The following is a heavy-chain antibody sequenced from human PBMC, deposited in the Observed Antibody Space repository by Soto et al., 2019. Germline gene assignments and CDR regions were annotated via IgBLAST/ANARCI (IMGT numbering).Heavy chain of an antibody. J-gene: IGHJ5*02. D-gene: IGHD2-2*01. Sequence: PWGSLRISCAASGFTVSSYAMGWVRQAPGKGLEWVSAISGSGGSTYYADSVKGRFTISRDNSKNTLYLQMNSLRAEDTAVYYCAKGLERMVVVPAVASFDPWGQGTLVTVSS. CDR3: AKGLERMVVVPAVASFDP. V-gene: IGHV3-23*01. CDR2: ISGSGGST. CDR1: GFTVSSYA.